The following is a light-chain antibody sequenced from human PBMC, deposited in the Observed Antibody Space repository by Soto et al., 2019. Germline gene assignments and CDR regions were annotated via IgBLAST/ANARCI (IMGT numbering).Light chain of an antibody. CDR3: QQYGSSPPEVT. V-gene: IGKV3-20*01. J-gene: IGKJ3*01. CDR2: GAS. CDR1: QSVSSSY. Sequence: EIVLTQSPGTLSLSPGERATLSCRASQSVSSSYLAWYQQKPGQAPRLLIYGASSRATGIPDRFSGSGSGTDFTLTISRLEPEDFAVYYCQQYGSSPPEVTFGPGTKADIK.